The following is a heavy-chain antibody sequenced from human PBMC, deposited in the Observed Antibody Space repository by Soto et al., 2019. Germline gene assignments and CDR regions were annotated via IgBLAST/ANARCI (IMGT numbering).Heavy chain of an antibody. Sequence: QVQLVESGGGVVQPGTSLRLSCAASRLTFSAHDMHWVRQAPGKGLEWVALIWSDGSRGFYADSVKGRFNISRDNFKNTLYLQMNSLGAEDTAVYYCAGEPKGGAYDMDVWGQGTTVTVSS. J-gene: IGHJ6*02. CDR3: AGEPKGGAYDMDV. CDR2: IWSDGSRG. V-gene: IGHV3-33*01. D-gene: IGHD3-16*01. CDR1: RLTFSAHD.